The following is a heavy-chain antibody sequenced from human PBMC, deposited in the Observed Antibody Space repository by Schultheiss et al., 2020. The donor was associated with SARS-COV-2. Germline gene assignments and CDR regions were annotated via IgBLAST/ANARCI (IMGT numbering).Heavy chain of an antibody. J-gene: IGHJ4*02. CDR1: GFTFSSYA. CDR2: ISSNGGST. D-gene: IGHD1-20*01. Sequence: GGSLRLSCAASGFTFSSYAMSWVRQAPGKGLEYVSAISSNGGSTYYADSVKGRFTISRDNSKNTLYLQMNSLRAEDTAVYYCASGATNWILDYWGQGTLVTVSS. CDR3: ASGATNWILDY. V-gene: IGHV3-64*04.